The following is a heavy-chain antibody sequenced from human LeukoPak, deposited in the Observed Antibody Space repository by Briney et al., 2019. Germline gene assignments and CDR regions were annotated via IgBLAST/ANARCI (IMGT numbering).Heavy chain of an antibody. J-gene: IGHJ4*02. Sequence: VSVKVSCKASGYSFTGFYMHWVRQAPGQGLEWMGWINPNSGATNYAQKFQGRVTVTKDTSITTAYMELSRLGSDDTAVYYCARDQGYWGQGTLVTVSS. CDR2: INPNSGAT. CDR3: ARDQGY. CDR1: GYSFTGFY. V-gene: IGHV1-2*02.